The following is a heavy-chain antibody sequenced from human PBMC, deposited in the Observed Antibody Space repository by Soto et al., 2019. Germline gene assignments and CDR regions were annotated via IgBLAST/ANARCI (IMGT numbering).Heavy chain of an antibody. D-gene: IGHD1-20*01. CDR2: IYRDDDK. CDR1: GLSLSTSGEG. CDR3: AHERGLTGADNYYYYYYMDV. J-gene: IGHJ6*03. V-gene: IGHV2-5*02. Sequence: SGPTLVNPTQPLTLTCTFSGLSLSTSGEGKGWIRQPPGKALEWLALIYRDDDKRYSPSLKSRLTITKHTSKNQVVLTMTNMDPGDTATYYCAHERGLTGADNYYYYYYMDVWGKGTTVTVSS.